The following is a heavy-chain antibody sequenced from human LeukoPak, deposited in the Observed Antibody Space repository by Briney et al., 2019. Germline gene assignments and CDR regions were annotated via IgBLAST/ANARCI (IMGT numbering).Heavy chain of an antibody. CDR1: GFTFSSYG. D-gene: IGHD6-6*01. V-gene: IGHV3-30*02. CDR2: IRYDGSNK. J-gene: IGHJ6*03. Sequence: GGSLRLSCAASGFTFSSYGMHWVRQAPGKGLEWVAFIRYDGSNKYYADSVKGRFTISRDNSKNTLYLQMNSLRAEDTAVYYCARETSSSAPPYYYYMDVWGKGTTVTVSS. CDR3: ARETSSSAPPYYYYMDV.